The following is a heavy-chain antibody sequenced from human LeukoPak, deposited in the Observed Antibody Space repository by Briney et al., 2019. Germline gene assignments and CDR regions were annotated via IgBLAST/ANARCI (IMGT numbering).Heavy chain of an antibody. CDR1: GFTVSSNY. CDR3: ARDARGKSSSGYFDY. J-gene: IGHJ4*02. D-gene: IGHD6-19*01. Sequence: GGSLRLSCAASGFTVSSNYMSWVRQAPGKGLEWVSVIYSGGSTYYADSVKGRFTISRDNSENTLYLQMNSLRAEDTAVYYCARDARGKSSSGYFDYWGQGTLVTVSS. V-gene: IGHV3-53*01. CDR2: IYSGGST.